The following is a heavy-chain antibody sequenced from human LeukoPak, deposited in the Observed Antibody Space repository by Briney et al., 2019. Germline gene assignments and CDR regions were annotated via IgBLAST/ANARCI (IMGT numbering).Heavy chain of an antibody. CDR1: GNCVRSGRCY. J-gene: IGHJ3*02. D-gene: IGHD5-12*01. CDR2: IYYSGST. CDR3: ASSKGLAGAFDI. V-gene: IGHV4-39*01. Sequence: SATPTLVSTESGNCVRSGRCYYVWSRQPPGKGLEWIGSIYYSGSTYYNPSLKSRVTISVDTSKNQFSLKLSSVTAADTAVYYCASSKGLAGAFDIWGQGTMVTVSS.